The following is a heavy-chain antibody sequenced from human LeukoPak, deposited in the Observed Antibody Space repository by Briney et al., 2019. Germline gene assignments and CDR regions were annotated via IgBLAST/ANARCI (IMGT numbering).Heavy chain of an antibody. CDR2: IYYSGST. Sequence: SQTLSLTCTVSGGSISSGGYYWSWIRQHPGKGLEWIGYIYYSGSTNYNPSLKSRVTISVDTSKNQFSLKLSSVTAADTAVYYCARTLARNLIDYWGQGTLVTVSS. J-gene: IGHJ4*02. CDR3: ARTLARNLIDY. V-gene: IGHV4-31*03. CDR1: GGSISSGGYY. D-gene: IGHD3-3*02.